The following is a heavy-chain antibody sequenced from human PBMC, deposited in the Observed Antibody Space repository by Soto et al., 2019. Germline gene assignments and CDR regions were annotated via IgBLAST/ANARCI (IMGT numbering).Heavy chain of an antibody. CDR3: ARGRTTYYYDSSGPAFDI. CDR1: GFSFNSYA. Sequence: PGGCLRLSCAASGFSFNSYAMHWVRQAPGKGLEWVAVISYDGSSKNYADSVRGRFTISRDSSKNTLSLQMNSLRAEDTAVYYCARGRTTYYYDSSGPAFDIWGQGTMVTVSS. J-gene: IGHJ3*02. CDR2: ISYDGSSK. V-gene: IGHV3-30-3*01. D-gene: IGHD3-22*01.